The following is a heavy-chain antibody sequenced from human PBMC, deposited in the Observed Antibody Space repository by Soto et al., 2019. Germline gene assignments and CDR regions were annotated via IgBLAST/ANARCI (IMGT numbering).Heavy chain of an antibody. Sequence: SETLSLTCPVSGCSISSYYWSWIRQPPGKGLEWIGYIYYSGSTNYNPSLKSRVTISVDTSKNQFSLKLSSVTAADTAVYYCARGDNWNPFDYWGQGTLVPVSS. D-gene: IGHD1-20*01. CDR1: GCSISSYY. J-gene: IGHJ4*02. V-gene: IGHV4-59*01. CDR3: ARGDNWNPFDY. CDR2: IYYSGST.